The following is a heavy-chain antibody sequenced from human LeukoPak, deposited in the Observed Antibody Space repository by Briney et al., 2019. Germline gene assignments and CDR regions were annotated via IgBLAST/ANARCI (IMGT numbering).Heavy chain of an antibody. D-gene: IGHD5-18*01. V-gene: IGHV3-7*03. CDR2: IKQDGSEK. J-gene: IGHJ4*02. CDR3: ARVGVRRWRTAMVSFDRYYFDY. Sequence: PGGSLRLSCAASGFTFSSYWMSWVRQAPGKGLEWVANIKQDGSEKYYVDSVKGRFTISRDNAKNSLYLQMNSLRAEDTAVYYCARVGVRRWRTAMVSFDRYYFDYWGQGTLVTVSS. CDR1: GFTFSSYW.